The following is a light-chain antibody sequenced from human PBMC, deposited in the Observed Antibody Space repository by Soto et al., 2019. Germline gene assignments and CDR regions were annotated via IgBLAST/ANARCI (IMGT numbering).Light chain of an antibody. Sequence: QSALTQPASVSGSPGPSITISCTGTSSDVGSYNLVSWYQQHPGKAPKLMIYEDSKRPSGVSNRSSGSKSGNTASLTISGLQAEDEADYYCCSYAGSSTYVFGTGTKVTVL. CDR3: CSYAGSSTYV. J-gene: IGLJ1*01. V-gene: IGLV2-23*01. CDR2: EDS. CDR1: SSDVGSYNL.